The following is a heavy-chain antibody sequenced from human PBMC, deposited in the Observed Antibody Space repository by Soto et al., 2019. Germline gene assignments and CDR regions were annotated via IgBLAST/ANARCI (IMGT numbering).Heavy chain of an antibody. J-gene: IGHJ6*02. CDR3: AKEIAPSDV. V-gene: IGHV3-23*01. D-gene: IGHD2-15*01. Sequence: EVQLLESGGGLVQPGGSLRLSCVASGFTFSTVAMAWVRQAPGKGLEWVSGISGSGAGTYYADSVKGRFSISRDNSKNTLYLQMNSLRAEDTALYYCAKEIAPSDVWGRGTTVTGCS. CDR1: GFTFSTVA. CDR2: ISGSGAGT.